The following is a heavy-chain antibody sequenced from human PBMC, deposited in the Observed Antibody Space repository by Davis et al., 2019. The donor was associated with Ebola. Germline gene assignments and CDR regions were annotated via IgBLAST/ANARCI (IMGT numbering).Heavy chain of an antibody. CDR1: GFTFSSYW. D-gene: IGHD2-2*02. J-gene: IGHJ6*02. Sequence: GESLKISCAASGFTFSSYWMSWVRQAPGKGLEWVSYISSSSSYTNYADSVKGRFTISRDNAKNSLYLQMNSLRAEDTAVYYCARQLYARTNYYYYGMDVWGQGTTVTVSS. CDR3: ARQLYARTNYYYYGMDV. V-gene: IGHV3-21*05. CDR2: ISSSSSYT.